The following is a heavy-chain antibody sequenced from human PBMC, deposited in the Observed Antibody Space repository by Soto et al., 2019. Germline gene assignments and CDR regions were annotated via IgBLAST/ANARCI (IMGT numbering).Heavy chain of an antibody. Sequence: PSEPLYLTFSGLGGPITSSNWLGWVRLPPRKGIEWIGEIYHGGSTNYNPSLKSRVTISVDKSKNQFSLKLSSVTAADTAVYYCARWMVRGVIGGYYGMDVWGQGTTVTVSS. D-gene: IGHD3-10*01. J-gene: IGHJ6*02. CDR1: GGPITSSNW. CDR3: ARWMVRGVIGGYYGMDV. V-gene: IGHV4-4*02. CDR2: IYHGGST.